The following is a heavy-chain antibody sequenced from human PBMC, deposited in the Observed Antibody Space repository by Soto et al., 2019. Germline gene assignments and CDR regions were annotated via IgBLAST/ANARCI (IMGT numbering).Heavy chain of an antibody. CDR3: AREDGYSYGSPAYYYYYYGMDV. V-gene: IGHV3-30-3*01. J-gene: IGHJ6*02. Sequence: PGGSLRLSCAASGFTFSSYAMHWVRQAPGKGLEWVAVISYDGSNKYYADSVKGRFTISRDNSKNTLFLQMNSLRAEDTAVYYCAREDGYSYGSPAYYYYYYGMDVWGQGTTVTVSS. CDR1: GFTFSSYA. CDR2: ISYDGSNK. D-gene: IGHD5-18*01.